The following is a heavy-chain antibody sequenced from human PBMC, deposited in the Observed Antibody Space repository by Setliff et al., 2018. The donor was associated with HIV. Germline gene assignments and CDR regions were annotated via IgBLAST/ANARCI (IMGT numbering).Heavy chain of an antibody. CDR3: AKDLDSRNWPRGAFDF. Sequence: SETLSLTCTVSGGSISSGSYYWSWIRQPAGKGLEWIGHIYTSGNTNHNPSLKSRVTISVDTSKSTLYLQMNSLRPEDTAVYYCAKDLDSRNWPRGAFDFWGLGTMVTVSS. J-gene: IGHJ3*01. D-gene: IGHD3-22*01. V-gene: IGHV4-61*09. CDR1: GGSISSGSYY. CDR2: IYTSGNT.